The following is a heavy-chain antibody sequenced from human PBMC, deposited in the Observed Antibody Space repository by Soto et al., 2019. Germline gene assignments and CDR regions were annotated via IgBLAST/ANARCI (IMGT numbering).Heavy chain of an antibody. J-gene: IGHJ6*02. V-gene: IGHV3-21*01. CDR2: ISSSSSYI. D-gene: IGHD3-3*01. Sequence: GGSLRLSCAASGFTFSSYSMNWVRQAPGKGLEWVSSISSSSSYIYYADSVKGRFTISRDNAKNSLYLQMNSLRAEDTAVYYCARGNVLRFLQWFPTYATDVRGQATTVTLSS. CDR1: GFTFSSYS. CDR3: ARGNVLRFLQWFPTYATDV.